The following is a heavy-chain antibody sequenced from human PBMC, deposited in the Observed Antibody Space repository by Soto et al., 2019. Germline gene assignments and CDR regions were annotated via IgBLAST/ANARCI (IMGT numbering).Heavy chain of an antibody. CDR3: GRDGALGDTTVVDS. J-gene: IGHJ4*02. CDR2: IWYDGSNK. Sequence: QVQLVESGGGVVQLGKPLRLPCAASGSRLGTFGMHWVRQAPAKGLGGVAVIWYDGSNKYHGDSLKGRFTISRDNSKNTVYLQINNLRAEDTAVYYCGRDGALGDTTVVDSWGQGTLVIVSS. CDR1: GSRLGTFG. V-gene: IGHV3-33*01. D-gene: IGHD5-18*01.